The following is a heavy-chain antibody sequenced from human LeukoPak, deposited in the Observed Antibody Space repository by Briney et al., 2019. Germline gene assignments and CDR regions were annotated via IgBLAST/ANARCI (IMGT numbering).Heavy chain of an antibody. CDR2: INPNSGGT. V-gene: IGHV1-2*06. CDR3: ARELVVPAAVYYYYYGMDV. D-gene: IGHD2-2*01. CDR1: GYTFTSYY. J-gene: IGHJ6*02. Sequence: ASVKVSCKASGYTFTSYYMHWVRQAPGQGLEWMGRINPNSGGTNYAQKFQGRFTMTRDTSISTAYMELSRLRSDDTAVYYCARELVVPAAVYYYYYGMDVWGQGTTVTVSS.